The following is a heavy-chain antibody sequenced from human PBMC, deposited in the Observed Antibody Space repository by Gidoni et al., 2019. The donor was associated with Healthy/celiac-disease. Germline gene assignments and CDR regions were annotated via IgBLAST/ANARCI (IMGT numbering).Heavy chain of an antibody. CDR2: ISSSSSYI. V-gene: IGHV3-21*01. D-gene: IGHD3-3*01. CDR1: GFTFSSYS. Sequence: EVQLVESGGGLVKPGGYLRPSCAASGFTFSSYSMNWVRQAPGKGLEWVSSISSSSSYIYCADSMKCRFTISRDNAKNSLYLQMNSLRAEDTAVYYCARFLGVVKSGGYWGQGTLVTVSS. CDR3: ARFLGVVKSGGY. J-gene: IGHJ4*01.